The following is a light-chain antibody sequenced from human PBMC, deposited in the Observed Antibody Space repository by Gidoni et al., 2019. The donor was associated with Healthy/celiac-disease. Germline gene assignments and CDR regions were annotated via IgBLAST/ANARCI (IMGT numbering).Light chain of an antibody. CDR1: SSDVGGYNY. J-gene: IGLJ1*01. CDR3: SSYTSSSTLCV. V-gene: IGLV2-14*01. Sequence: QSALTQPASVSESPGQSITISCTGTSSDVGGYNYVSWYQQHPGKAPKLMIYEVSNRPSGVSNRFSGSKSGNTASLTISGLQAEDEADYYCSSYTSSSTLCVFGTGTKVTVL. CDR2: EVS.